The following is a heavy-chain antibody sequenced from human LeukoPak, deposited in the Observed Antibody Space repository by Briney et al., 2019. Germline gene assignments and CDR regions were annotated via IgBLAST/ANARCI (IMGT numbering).Heavy chain of an antibody. CDR3: ARVLEGSSGQHWYFDL. V-gene: IGHV4-39*07. J-gene: IGHJ2*01. Sequence: SETLPLTCSVSGGSGGSGSYYCSWIRQPPGKGLEWIGEINHSGSTNYNPSLKSRVTISVDTSKNQFSLKLSSVTAADTAVYYCARVLEGSSGQHWYFDLWGRGTLVTVSS. D-gene: IGHD6-19*01. CDR2: INHSGST. CDR1: GGSGGSGSYY.